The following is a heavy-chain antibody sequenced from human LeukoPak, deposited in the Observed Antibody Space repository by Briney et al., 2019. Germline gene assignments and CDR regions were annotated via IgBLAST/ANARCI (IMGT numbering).Heavy chain of an antibody. CDR3: AIHVHTAMATGY. J-gene: IGHJ4*02. Sequence: GASVKVSCKASGYTFTGYYMHWVRQAPGQGREWMGWINPNSGGTNYAQKFQGRVTLTRDTSISTAYMELSRLRSEDTAVYYCAIHVHTAMATGYWGQGTLVTVSS. CDR2: INPNSGGT. D-gene: IGHD5-18*01. V-gene: IGHV1-2*02. CDR1: GYTFTGYY.